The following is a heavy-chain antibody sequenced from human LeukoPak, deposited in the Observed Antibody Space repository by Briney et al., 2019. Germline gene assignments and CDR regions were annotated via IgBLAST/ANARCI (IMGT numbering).Heavy chain of an antibody. J-gene: IGHJ5*02. CDR1: GYTSTSYD. CDR3: ARGIGIAVAGTWFDP. CDR2: MNPNSGNT. Sequence: ASVRVSCKASGYTSTSYDINWVRQATGQGLEWMGWMNPNSGNTGYAQKFQGRVIITRNTSISTAYMELSSLRSEDTAVYYCARGIGIAVAGTWFDPWGQGTLVTVSS. V-gene: IGHV1-8*03. D-gene: IGHD6-19*01.